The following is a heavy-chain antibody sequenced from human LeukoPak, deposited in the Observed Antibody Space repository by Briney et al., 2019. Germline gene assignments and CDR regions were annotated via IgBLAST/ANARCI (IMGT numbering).Heavy chain of an antibody. D-gene: IGHD1-26*01. V-gene: IGHV3-7*01. J-gene: IGHJ4*02. CDR2: IKQAGIEK. CDR3: ARFAREWELPL. Sequence: PGGSLRLSCATSGFTFNSYWKSWVRQAPGKGLEWVANIKQAGIEKYYVDSVKGRFTVSRDNAKDSLYLQMNSLRAEDTAVYYCARFAREWELPLWGQGTLVTVSS. CDR1: GFTFNSYW.